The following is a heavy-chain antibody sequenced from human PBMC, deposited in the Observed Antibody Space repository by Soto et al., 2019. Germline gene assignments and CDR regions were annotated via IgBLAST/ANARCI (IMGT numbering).Heavy chain of an antibody. Sequence: QVQLVQSGAEVKKPGSSVKVSCKASGGTFSSYAISWVRQAPGQGLEWMGGIIPIFGTANYAQKFQGRVTITADECTSTAYMELSSLRSEYTDVYYCAKRVVPPGYYYGMDVWGQGTTVTVSS. J-gene: IGHJ6*02. CDR3: AKRVVPPGYYYGMDV. CDR2: IIPIFGTA. D-gene: IGHD3-3*01. V-gene: IGHV1-69*01. CDR1: GGTFSSYA.